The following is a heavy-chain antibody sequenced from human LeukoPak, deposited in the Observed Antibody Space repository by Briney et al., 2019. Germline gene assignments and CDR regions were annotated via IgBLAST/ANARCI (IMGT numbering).Heavy chain of an antibody. J-gene: IGHJ4*02. Sequence: GGSLRLSCAASGFTFDNYAMHWVRQAPRKGLEWLSIIRWNSGYIGYADSVRGRFTISRDNAKKSLDLQMNSLRAEDTAFYYCAKVRGTYSSGYFFDYWGQGTLVTVSS. V-gene: IGHV3-9*01. CDR1: GFTFDNYA. CDR3: AKVRGTYSSGYFFDY. D-gene: IGHD6-19*01. CDR2: IRWNSGYI.